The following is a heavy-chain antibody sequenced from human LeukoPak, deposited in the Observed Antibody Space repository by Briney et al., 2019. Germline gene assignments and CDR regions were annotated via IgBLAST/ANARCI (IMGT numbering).Heavy chain of an antibody. CDR2: VHLSGTR. V-gene: IGHV4-4*02. CDR1: GDSILTTHW. Sequence: PSETLSLTCAVSGDSILTTHWWSWVRQPPGKGMEWIGEVHLSGTRNYNPPLRSRVSMSIYKSKNQLSLKLTSVAAADTAMYYCARESGAFSPFGFWGQGTLVTVSS. CDR3: ARESGAFSPFGF. D-gene: IGHD1-26*01. J-gene: IGHJ4*02.